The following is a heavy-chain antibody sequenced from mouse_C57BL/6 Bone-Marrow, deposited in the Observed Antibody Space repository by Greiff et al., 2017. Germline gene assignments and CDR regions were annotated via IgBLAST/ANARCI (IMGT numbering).Heavy chain of an antibody. J-gene: IGHJ3*01. CDR1: GYTFTSYT. CDR3: ARREIVTSFAY. V-gene: IGHV1-4*01. Sequence: QVQLQQSGAELARPGASVKLSCKASGYTFTSYTMHWVQQRPGQGLEWIGYINPGSGYTKYNHKFKDKATLTADKSTSKAYMQLSHLTSEDSAVYYCARREIVTSFAYWGQGTLVTVSA. D-gene: IGHD2-3*01. CDR2: INPGSGYT.